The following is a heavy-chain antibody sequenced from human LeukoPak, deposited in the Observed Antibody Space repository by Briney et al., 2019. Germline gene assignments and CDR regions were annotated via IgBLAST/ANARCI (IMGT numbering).Heavy chain of an antibody. CDR3: ARGPYSMVRGVSFARRNGYFDY. CDR2: IYHSGTT. V-gene: IGHV4-30-2*01. D-gene: IGHD3-10*01. Sequence: PSQTLSLTWTVSGGFISSGDYYWSWIRQPPGKGLEWIGYIYHSGTTYYNPSLQSRVTISVDRSKNQFSLKLSSVTAADTAVYYCARGPYSMVRGVSFARRNGYFDYWGQGTLVTVSS. CDR1: GGFISSGDYY. J-gene: IGHJ4*02.